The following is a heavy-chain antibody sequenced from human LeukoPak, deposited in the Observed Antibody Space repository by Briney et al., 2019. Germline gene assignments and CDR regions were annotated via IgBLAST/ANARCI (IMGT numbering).Heavy chain of an antibody. V-gene: IGHV1-2*02. CDR1: GYTFTGYY. CDR2: INPNSGGT. D-gene: IGHD3-22*01. CDR3: ARGTAMIVVAGYYFDY. Sequence: ASVKVSCKASGYTFTGYYMHWVRQAPGQGPEWMGWINPNSGGTNYAQKFQGRVTMTRDTSISTAYMELSRLRSDDTAVYYCARGTAMIVVAGYYFDYWGQGTLVTVSS. J-gene: IGHJ4*02.